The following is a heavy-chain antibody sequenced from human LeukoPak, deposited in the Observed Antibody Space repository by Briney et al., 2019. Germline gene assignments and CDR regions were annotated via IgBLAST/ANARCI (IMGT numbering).Heavy chain of an antibody. CDR3: ARDNSYYYDCSGYYYWFDP. CDR2: INHSGST. J-gene: IGHJ5*02. V-gene: IGHV4-34*01. CDR1: GGSFSGYY. Sequence: PSETLSLTCAVYGGSFSGYYWSWIRQPPGKGLEWIGEINHSGSTNYNPSLKSRVTISVDTSKHQFSLKLSSVTAADTAVYYCARDNSYYYDCSGYYYWFDPWGQGTLVTVSS. D-gene: IGHD3-22*01.